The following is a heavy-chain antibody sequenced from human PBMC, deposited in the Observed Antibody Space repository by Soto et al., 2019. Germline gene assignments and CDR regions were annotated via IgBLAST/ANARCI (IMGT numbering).Heavy chain of an antibody. CDR1: GFVFSGSA. D-gene: IGHD1-26*01. Sequence: EVQLVESGGGLVQPGGSLKLSCAASGFVFSGSAMHWVRQASGKGLEWVCRIRSRTDNYATAYAASVKGRLTISRDGSSSTAFLQMNSLKTEDTAVYYCSRLAEWEYYYGMDVWGQGTTVTVSS. CDR3: SRLAEWEYYYGMDV. CDR2: IRSRTDNYAT. J-gene: IGHJ6*02. V-gene: IGHV3-73*02.